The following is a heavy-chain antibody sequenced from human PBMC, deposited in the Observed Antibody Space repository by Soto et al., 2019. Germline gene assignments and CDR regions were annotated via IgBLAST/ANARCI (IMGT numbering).Heavy chain of an antibody. CDR1: GYSFTSYW. J-gene: IGHJ6*02. V-gene: IGHV5-10-1*03. Sequence: EVQLVQSGAEVKKPGESLRISCKGSGYSFTSYWISWVRQMPGKGLEWMGRIDPSDSYTNYSPSFQGHVTISADKSISTAYLQWSSLKASDTAMYYCARRQYQLPEPYYGMDVWGQGTTVTVSS. D-gene: IGHD2-2*01. CDR3: ARRQYQLPEPYYGMDV. CDR2: IDPSDSYT.